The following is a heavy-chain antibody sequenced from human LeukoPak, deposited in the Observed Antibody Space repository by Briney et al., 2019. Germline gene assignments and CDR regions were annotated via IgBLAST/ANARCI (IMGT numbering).Heavy chain of an antibody. CDR2: INRSGST. D-gene: IGHD3-3*01. V-gene: IGHV4-34*01. CDR1: GESLSGYY. Sequence: SETLSLTCAVYGESLSGYYWTWIRQPPGKGLEWIGEINRSGSTNYNPSLKSRVTISVDTSKNQFSLKLSSVTAADTAVYYCARRPYYDFWSGSHPNWFDPWGQGTLVTVSS. CDR3: ARRPYYDFWSGSHPNWFDP. J-gene: IGHJ5*02.